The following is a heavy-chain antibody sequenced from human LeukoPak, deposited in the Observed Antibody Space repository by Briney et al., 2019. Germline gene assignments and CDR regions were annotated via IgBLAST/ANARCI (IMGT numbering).Heavy chain of an antibody. V-gene: IGHV3-15*01. CDR3: VTEYSGSFPS. D-gene: IGHD3-10*01. J-gene: IGHJ5*02. CDR1: GFTFSNAW. Sequence: KPGGSLRLSCAASGFTFSNAWMSWVRQAPGKGLEWVGRIKSKTDGGTTDYAAPVKGRFTISRDDSTNTLYLQMKSLKTEDIGMYYCVTEYSGSFPSWGQGTLVTVSS. CDR2: IKSKTDGGTT.